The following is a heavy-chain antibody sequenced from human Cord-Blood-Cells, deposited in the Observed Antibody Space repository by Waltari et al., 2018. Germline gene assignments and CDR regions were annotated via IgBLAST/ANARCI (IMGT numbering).Heavy chain of an antibody. CDR1: GYSISSGYY. CDR2: IYHSGST. Sequence: QVQLQESGPGLVKPSETLSLTCAVSGYSISSGYYWGWIRQPPGKGLEWIGSIYHSGSTYHNPSLKSRVTISVDTSKNQFSLKLSSVTAADTAVYYCAREIGYCSSTSCYDAFDIWGQGTMVTVSS. D-gene: IGHD2-2*01. CDR3: AREIGYCSSTSCYDAFDI. V-gene: IGHV4-38-2*02. J-gene: IGHJ3*02.